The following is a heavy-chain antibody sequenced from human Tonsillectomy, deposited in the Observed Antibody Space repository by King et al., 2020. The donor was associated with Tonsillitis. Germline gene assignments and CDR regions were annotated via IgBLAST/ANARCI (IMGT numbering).Heavy chain of an antibody. J-gene: IGHJ2*01. CDR3: ARVGEYGVAARRYFDL. D-gene: IGHD6-13*01. CDR2: FIRSGSTL. V-gene: IGHV3-48*03. Sequence: VQLVESGGGLLQPGGSLRLSCAASGFTFSCYEMNWVRPAPGKGLDWGSYFIRSGSTLYYADSVKGRFTISRDNAKTSLYLHMNSLRVEDTAGYYCARVGEYGVAARRYFDLWGRGTLVTVSS. CDR1: GFTFSCYE.